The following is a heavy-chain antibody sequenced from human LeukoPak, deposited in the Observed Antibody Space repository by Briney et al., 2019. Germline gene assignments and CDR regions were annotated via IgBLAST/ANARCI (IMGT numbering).Heavy chain of an antibody. V-gene: IGHV4-59*08. J-gene: IGHJ4*02. D-gene: IGHD2-2*01. Sequence: SETLSLTCTVSGGSISSYYWSWIRQPPGKGLEWIGYIYYSGSTNYNPSLKSRVTISVDTSKNQFSLKLSSVIAADTAVYYCARVDIVVLPSANFDCWGQGTLVTVSS. CDR3: ARVDIVVLPSANFDC. CDR1: GGSISSYY. CDR2: IYYSGST.